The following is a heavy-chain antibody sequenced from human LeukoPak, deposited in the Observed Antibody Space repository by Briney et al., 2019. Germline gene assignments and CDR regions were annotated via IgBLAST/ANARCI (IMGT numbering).Heavy chain of an antibody. D-gene: IGHD3-3*01. CDR1: GFTFSSYS. J-gene: IGHJ4*02. V-gene: IGHV3-48*01. CDR3: AKDLPVFGVLTHYFDY. Sequence: GGSLRLSCAASGFTFSSYSMNWVRQAPGKGLEWVSYISSSSSTIYYADSVKGRFTISRDNSKNTLYLQMNSLRAEDTAVYYCAKDLPVFGVLTHYFDYWGQGTLVTVSS. CDR2: ISSSSSTI.